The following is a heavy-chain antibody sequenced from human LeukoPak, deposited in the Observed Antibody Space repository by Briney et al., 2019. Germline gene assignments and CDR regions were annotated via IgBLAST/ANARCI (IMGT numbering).Heavy chain of an antibody. CDR3: ARHSNYYDSSGYYEFDY. D-gene: IGHD3-22*01. J-gene: IGHJ4*02. Sequence: TGESLKISCKGSGYSFTSYWIGWVRQMPGKGLEWMGIIYPGDSDTRYSPSFQGQVTISADKSISTAYLQWSSLKASDTAMYYCARHSNYYDSSGYYEFDYWGQGTLVTVSS. V-gene: IGHV5-51*01. CDR2: IYPGDSDT. CDR1: GYSFTSYW.